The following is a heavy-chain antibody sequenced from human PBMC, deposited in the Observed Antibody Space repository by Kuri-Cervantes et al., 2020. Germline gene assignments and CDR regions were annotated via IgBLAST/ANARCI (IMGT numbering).Heavy chain of an antibody. J-gene: IGHJ3*02. CDR1: GFTFSSYD. V-gene: IGHV3-13*01. CDR3: AKDITRTFNSFDI. D-gene: IGHD1-14*01. Sequence: GESLKISCAASGFTFSSYDMHWVRQATGKGLEWVSAIGTAGDTYYPGSVKGRFTISRENAKNSLYLQMNSLRAEDTALYYCAKDITRTFNSFDIWGQGTMVTVSS. CDR2: IGTAGDT.